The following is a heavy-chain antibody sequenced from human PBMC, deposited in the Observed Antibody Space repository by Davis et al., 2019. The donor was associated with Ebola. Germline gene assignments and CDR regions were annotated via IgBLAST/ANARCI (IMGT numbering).Heavy chain of an antibody. CDR1: GGSISSSNW. Sequence: MPGGSLRLSCTVSGGSISSSNWWSWVRQPPGKGLEWIGEIYHSGSTNYNPSLKSRVTISIDTSTNQFSLRLSSVTAADTAIYYCARRESTLFDPWGQGTLVTVSS. V-gene: IGHV4-4*02. CDR3: ARRESTLFDP. D-gene: IGHD1-1*01. J-gene: IGHJ5*02. CDR2: IYHSGST.